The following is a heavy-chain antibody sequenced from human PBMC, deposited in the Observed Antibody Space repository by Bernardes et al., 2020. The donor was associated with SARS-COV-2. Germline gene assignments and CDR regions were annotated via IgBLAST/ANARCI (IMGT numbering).Heavy chain of an antibody. Sequence: SETLSLTCDVSGRSITISNWWTWVRQPPGKGREWIGEIWHTGSTNYSPSLKSRVTISVDKSKNQFSLDMTSVTAADTAIYYCARAPGFDPWVQGILVTVSS. V-gene: IGHV4-4*02. J-gene: IGHJ5*02. CDR3: ARAPGFDP. CDR1: GRSITISNW. CDR2: IWHTGST.